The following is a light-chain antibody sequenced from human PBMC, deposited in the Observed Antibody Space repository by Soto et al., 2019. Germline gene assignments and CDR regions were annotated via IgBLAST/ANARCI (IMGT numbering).Light chain of an antibody. CDR3: HQYGSSPLT. CDR1: QSVTSSY. CDR2: GAS. V-gene: IGKV3-20*01. Sequence: IVLTQSPGTLSLSPGERATLTCRASQSVTSSYLAWYQQNPGQAPRLLMYGASSRATGIPDRFSGSGSGTDFTLTISRLEPEDFAVYYCHQYGSSPLTFGPGTKVDIK. J-gene: IGKJ3*01.